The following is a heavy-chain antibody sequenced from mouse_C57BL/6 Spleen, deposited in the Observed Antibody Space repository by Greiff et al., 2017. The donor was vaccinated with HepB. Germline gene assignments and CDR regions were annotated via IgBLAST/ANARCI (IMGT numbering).Heavy chain of an antibody. CDR2: ISSGSSTI. J-gene: IGHJ2*01. CDR1: GFTFSDYG. D-gene: IGHD1-1*01. CDR3: ARLYCDGSVDY. V-gene: IGHV5-17*01. Sequence: EVKVEESGGGLVKPGGSLKLSCAASGFTFSDYGMHWVRQAPEKGLEWVAYISSGSSTIYYADTVKGRFTISRDNAKNTLFLQMTSLRSEDTAMYYCARLYCDGSVDYWGQGTTLTVSS.